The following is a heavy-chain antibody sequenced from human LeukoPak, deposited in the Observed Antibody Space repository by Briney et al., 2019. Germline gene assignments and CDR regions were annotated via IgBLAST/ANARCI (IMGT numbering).Heavy chain of an antibody. V-gene: IGHV1-18*04. CDR1: GYTFTSYG. J-gene: IGHJ4*02. Sequence: ASVKVSCKASGYTFTSYGISWGRQAPGQGLEWLGWISAYTGNTNYAQMLQGRVTMTTDTSSRTAYMELRSLRSDDTAVYYCARVECSSTNCFMGGYYFDYWGQGTLVTVSS. D-gene: IGHD2-2*01. CDR3: ARVECSSTNCFMGGYYFDY. CDR2: ISAYTGNT.